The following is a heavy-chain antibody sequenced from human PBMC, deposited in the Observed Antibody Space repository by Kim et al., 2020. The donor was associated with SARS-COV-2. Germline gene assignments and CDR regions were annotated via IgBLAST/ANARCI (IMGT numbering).Heavy chain of an antibody. D-gene: IGHD4-17*01. CDR3: ARETHYGGDAFDI. J-gene: IGHJ3*02. Sequence: AQKLQGRVTMTTDTSTSTAYMELRSLRSDDTAVYYCARETHYGGDAFDIWGQGTMVTVSS. V-gene: IGHV1-18*01.